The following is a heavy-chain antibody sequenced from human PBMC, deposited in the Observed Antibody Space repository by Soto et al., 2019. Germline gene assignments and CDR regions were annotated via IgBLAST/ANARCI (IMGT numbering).Heavy chain of an antibody. Sequence: QVQLVQSGADVKKPGSSVKVSCQASGVTFSSETLGWVRQAPGQGLEWVGGIIPLFGTASYAQKFQGRVTITADESTSTVYMELSILRSDDTAVYFCAPELGENPASPFDAWGQGTLVTVSS. CDR1: GVTFSSET. D-gene: IGHD3-10*01. CDR3: APELGENPASPFDA. CDR2: IIPLFGTA. J-gene: IGHJ4*02. V-gene: IGHV1-69*01.